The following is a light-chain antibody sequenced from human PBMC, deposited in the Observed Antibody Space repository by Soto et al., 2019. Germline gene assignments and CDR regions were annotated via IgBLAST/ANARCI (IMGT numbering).Light chain of an antibody. CDR3: QQYNFYSRT. CDR2: KAS. CDR1: QSISSW. J-gene: IGKJ1*01. V-gene: IGKV1-5*03. Sequence: DIQMTQSPSTLSASVGDTVTITCRASQSISSWLAWYQQKPGKAPKLLIYKASSLQSGVPSRFSGIGSGTEFTLTISSLQPDDFASYCCQQYNFYSRTFGQGPKVEIK.